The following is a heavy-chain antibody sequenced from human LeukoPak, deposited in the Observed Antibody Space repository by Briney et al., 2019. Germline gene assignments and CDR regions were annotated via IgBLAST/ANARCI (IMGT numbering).Heavy chain of an antibody. V-gene: IGHV3-7*01. D-gene: IGHD2-15*01. CDR1: GFTFSSHS. CDR3: ARDNNIVVVVAAYYMDV. CDR2: IKQDGSEK. Sequence: AGSLRLSCAASGFTFSSHSISWVRQAPGKGLEWVANIKQDGSEKYYVDSVKGRFTISRDNAKNSLYLQMNSLRAEDTAVYYCARDNNIVVVVAAYYMDVWGKGTTVTVSS. J-gene: IGHJ6*03.